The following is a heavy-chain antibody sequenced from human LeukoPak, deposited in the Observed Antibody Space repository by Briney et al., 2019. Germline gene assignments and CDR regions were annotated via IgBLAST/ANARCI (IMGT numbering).Heavy chain of an antibody. CDR2: ISWNSGSI. J-gene: IGHJ4*02. CDR1: GFTFDDYA. Sequence: PGGSLRLSCAASGFTFDDYAMHWVRQAPGKGLEWVPGISWNSGSIGYADSVKGRFTISRDNAKNSLYLQMNSLRAEDTALYYCAKGMVRGVIGPDYWGQGTLVTVSS. V-gene: IGHV3-9*01. D-gene: IGHD3-10*01. CDR3: AKGMVRGVIGPDY.